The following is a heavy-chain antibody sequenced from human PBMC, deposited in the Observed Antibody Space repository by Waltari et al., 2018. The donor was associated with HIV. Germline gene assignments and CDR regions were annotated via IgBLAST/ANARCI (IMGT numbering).Heavy chain of an antibody. D-gene: IGHD3-16*02. CDR2: ISSSGRS. CDR3: ARHLNHGHDYVWGSYRPFDD. Sequence: QLQLQESGPGLVKPSETLSPTCIVSGGPISRSRHYWGWIRQPPGKGLEWLATISSSGRSVYNPSLKSRLTISVDTSTNRFSLRLSSVTAADTAVYYCARHLNHGHDYVWGSYRPFDDWGQGTLVTVSS. V-gene: IGHV4-39*01. J-gene: IGHJ4*02. CDR1: GGPISRSRHY.